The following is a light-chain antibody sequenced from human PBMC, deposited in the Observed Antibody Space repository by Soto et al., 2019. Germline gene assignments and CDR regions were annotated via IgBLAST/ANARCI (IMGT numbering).Light chain of an antibody. V-gene: IGKV3-20*01. Sequence: DIVLTQSPGTVSLSPGGRATLSCRASQSVSSNSLAWYQQKPGQAPRLLMYGASNRATGIPDRFSGSGSGTDFTLTISRLEAEDVAVYYCQQYATSPRGFGQGTKVEVK. CDR1: QSVSSNS. CDR2: GAS. J-gene: IGKJ1*01. CDR3: QQYATSPRG.